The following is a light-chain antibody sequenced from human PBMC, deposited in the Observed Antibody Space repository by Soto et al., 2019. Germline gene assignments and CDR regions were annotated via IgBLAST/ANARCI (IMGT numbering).Light chain of an antibody. Sequence: QPVLTQPPSASGTPGQRVTISCSGSSSNIGSNYVYWYQLLPGTAPKVLIYSDNLRPSGVPDRFSGSKSGTSASLAISGLRSEDEGDYYCAAWDDSLSGRVLFGGGTKLTVL. J-gene: IGLJ2*01. V-gene: IGLV1-47*02. CDR1: SSNIGSNY. CDR3: AAWDDSLSGRVL. CDR2: SDN.